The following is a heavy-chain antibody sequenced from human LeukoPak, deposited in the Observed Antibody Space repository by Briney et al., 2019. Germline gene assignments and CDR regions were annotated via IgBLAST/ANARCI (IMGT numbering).Heavy chain of an antibody. CDR2: IYTSGTT. V-gene: IGHV4-4*07. Sequence: SETLSLTCTVAGGSMSNYYWSWIRQPAGKGPEWIGRIYTSGTTIYNPSLKSRVTMSVDTSKTQFSLKLTSVTAADTAVYYCARDLGTYGLFDYWGQGTLVIVSS. J-gene: IGHJ4*02. D-gene: IGHD3-10*01. CDR1: GGSMSNYY. CDR3: ARDLGTYGLFDY.